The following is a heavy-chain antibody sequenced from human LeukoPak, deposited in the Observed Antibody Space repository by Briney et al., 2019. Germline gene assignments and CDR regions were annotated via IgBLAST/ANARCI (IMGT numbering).Heavy chain of an antibody. D-gene: IGHD3-10*01. J-gene: IGHJ6*02. CDR3: ARDLGGSGPLNPYYYYGMDV. CDR1: GFTVSSNY. V-gene: IGHV3-53*01. Sequence: GGPLRLSCAASGFTVSSNYMSWVRQAPGKGLEWVSVIYSGGSTYYADSVKGRFTISRDNSKNTLYLQMNSLRAEDTAVYYCARDLGGSGPLNPYYYYGMDVWGQGTTVTVSS. CDR2: IYSGGST.